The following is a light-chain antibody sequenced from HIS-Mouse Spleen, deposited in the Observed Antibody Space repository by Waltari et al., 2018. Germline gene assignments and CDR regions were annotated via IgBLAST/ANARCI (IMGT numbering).Light chain of an antibody. Sequence: SYVLTQPPSVSVAPGKTARITCGGNNIGSKSVHWYQQKPGQAPVLVGYDDSDRPSGIPERVSGSNSGNKATLTIRRVEAGDEADYYCQVWDSSSDHVVFGGGTKLTVL. CDR1: NIGSKS. CDR2: DDS. J-gene: IGLJ2*01. V-gene: IGLV3-21*03. CDR3: QVWDSSSDHVV.